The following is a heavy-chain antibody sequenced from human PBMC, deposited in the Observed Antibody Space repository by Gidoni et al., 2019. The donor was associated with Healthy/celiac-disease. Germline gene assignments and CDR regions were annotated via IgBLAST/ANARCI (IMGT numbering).Heavy chain of an antibody. Sequence: QVQLQASGPGLAMPSETLSLTCTVAGSSNSSYYWRWIRQHPGKGLEWVGYLSYSGSTNYNPSRKSRVTISVDTSKNQFSLKLSSVTAADTAVYYCARRRDGITGTTPGNWFDPWGQGTLVTVSS. CDR2: LSYSGST. CDR3: ARRRDGITGTTPGNWFDP. V-gene: IGHV4-59*08. CDR1: GSSNSSYY. D-gene: IGHD1-7*01. J-gene: IGHJ5*02.